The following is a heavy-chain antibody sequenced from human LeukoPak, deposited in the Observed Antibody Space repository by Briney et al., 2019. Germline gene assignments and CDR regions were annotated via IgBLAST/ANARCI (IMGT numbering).Heavy chain of an antibody. Sequence: PGGSLRLSCAASGFTVSSNYMSWVRQAPGKGLEWVSSISSSSSYIYYADSVKGRFTISRDNAKNSLYLQMNSLRAEDTAVYYCARESFAARWDWGQGTLVTVSS. D-gene: IGHD6-6*01. CDR3: ARESFAARWD. CDR1: GFTVSSNY. J-gene: IGHJ4*02. V-gene: IGHV3-21*01. CDR2: ISSSSSYI.